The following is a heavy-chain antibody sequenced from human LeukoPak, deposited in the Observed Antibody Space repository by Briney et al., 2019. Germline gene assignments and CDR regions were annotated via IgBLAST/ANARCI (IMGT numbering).Heavy chain of an antibody. V-gene: IGHV3-23*01. CDR1: GFTFNIYG. CDR2: ISGGVGST. D-gene: IGHD5-12*01. Sequence: GGSLRLSCAASGFTFNIYGMSWVRQAPGKGLEWVSTISGGVGSTYYADSVKGRFTISRDNSKNTLYLQMNSLRADDTAVYYCAKRYTAYDYGAFDIWGQGTMVTVSS. J-gene: IGHJ3*02. CDR3: AKRYTAYDYGAFDI.